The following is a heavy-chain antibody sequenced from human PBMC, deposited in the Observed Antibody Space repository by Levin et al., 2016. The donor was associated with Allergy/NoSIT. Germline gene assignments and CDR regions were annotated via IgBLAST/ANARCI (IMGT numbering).Heavy chain of an antibody. CDR3: ASGSYFESSGLDY. V-gene: IGHV4-4*07. Sequence: GSLRLSCSVSGASISSYYWSWIRQSAGKGLEWIGRIYTSGDTNYNPSLKSRITVSVDTSKNQVSLGLTSVTAADTAVYYCASGSYFESSGLDYWGPGTLVTVSS. D-gene: IGHD3-10*01. CDR2: IYTSGDT. CDR1: GASISSYY. J-gene: IGHJ4*02.